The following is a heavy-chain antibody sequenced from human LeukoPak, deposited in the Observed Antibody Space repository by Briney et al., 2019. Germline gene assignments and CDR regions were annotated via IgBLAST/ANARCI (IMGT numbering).Heavy chain of an antibody. V-gene: IGHV4-39*01. CDR1: GGSISSGTYP. D-gene: IGHD6-19*01. CDR2: LYYSVGT. CDR3: ARQGSGLYYFDY. Sequence: SETLSLTCTVSGGSISSGTYPWGWIRQPPGKGLEWIGSLYYSVGTHYNPSLKSRVTISVATSKNEFSLKLSSVTAADTAVYYCARQGSGLYYFDYWGQGTLVTVSS. J-gene: IGHJ4*02.